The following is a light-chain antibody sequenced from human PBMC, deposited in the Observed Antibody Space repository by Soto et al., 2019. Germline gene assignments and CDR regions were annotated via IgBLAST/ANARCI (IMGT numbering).Light chain of an antibody. V-gene: IGKV1-39*01. CDR1: QSISSY. Sequence: DIQMTQSPSSLSASVGDRVTITCRASQSISSYLNWYQQKPGKAPELLIYAASSLQSGVPSRFSCSGSGTDFTLTISSLQPEDFATYFCQQSYSTPYTFGQGTELQIK. CDR2: AAS. J-gene: IGKJ2*01. CDR3: QQSYSTPYT.